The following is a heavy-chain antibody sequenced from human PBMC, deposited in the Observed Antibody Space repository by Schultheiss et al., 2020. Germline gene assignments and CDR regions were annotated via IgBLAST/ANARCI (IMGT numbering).Heavy chain of an antibody. D-gene: IGHD3-16*01. J-gene: IGHJ4*02. Sequence: GGSLRLSCAASGFTFSSYGMHWVRQAPGKGLEWVAVISYDGSNKYYADSVKGRFTISRDNSKNTLYLQMNSLRAEDTAVYYCARASVGDRVPIAYWGQGTLVTVYS. CDR2: ISYDGSNK. CDR3: ARASVGDRVPIAY. CDR1: GFTFSSYG. V-gene: IGHV3-30*03.